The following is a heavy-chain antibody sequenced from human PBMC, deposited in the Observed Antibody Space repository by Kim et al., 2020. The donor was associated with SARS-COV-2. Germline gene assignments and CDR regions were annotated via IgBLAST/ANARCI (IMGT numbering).Heavy chain of an antibody. CDR1: GYTFTSYG. CDR3: ARGGGYDILTGYSYPDY. D-gene: IGHD3-9*01. V-gene: IGHV1-18*01. CDR2: ISAYNGNT. J-gene: IGHJ4*02. Sequence: ASVKVSCKASGYTFTSYGISWVRQAPGQGLEWMGWISAYNGNTNYAQKLQGRVTMTTDTSTSTAYMELRSLRSDDTAVYYCARGGGYDILTGYSYPDYWGQGTLVTVSS.